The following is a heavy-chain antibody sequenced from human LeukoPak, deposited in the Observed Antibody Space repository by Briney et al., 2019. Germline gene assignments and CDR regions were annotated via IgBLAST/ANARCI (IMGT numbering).Heavy chain of an antibody. D-gene: IGHD4-17*01. J-gene: IGHJ4*02. CDR3: ARDSPYSYGDYGWYFDY. V-gene: IGHV3-30*04. CDR1: GFTFSSYA. CDR2: ISYDGSNK. Sequence: GGSLRLSCAASGFTFSSYAMHWVRQAPGKGLEWVALISYDGSNKYYADSVKGRFTISRDNSKNTLYLQMNSLRTEDTAVYYCARDSPYSYGDYGWYFDYWGQGTLVTVSS.